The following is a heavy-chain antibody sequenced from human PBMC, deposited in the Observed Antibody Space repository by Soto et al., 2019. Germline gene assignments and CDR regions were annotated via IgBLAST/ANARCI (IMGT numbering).Heavy chain of an antibody. J-gene: IGHJ6*02. D-gene: IGHD5-12*01. Sequence: ESGGGVVQPGRSLRLSCAASGFTFSSYAMHWVRQAPGKGLEWVAVISYDGSNKYYADSVKGRFTISRDNSKNTLYLQMNSLRAEDTAVYYCARDGEMATHPYYYYGMDVWGQGTTVTVSS. CDR2: ISYDGSNK. CDR3: ARDGEMATHPYYYYGMDV. V-gene: IGHV3-30-3*01. CDR1: GFTFSSYA.